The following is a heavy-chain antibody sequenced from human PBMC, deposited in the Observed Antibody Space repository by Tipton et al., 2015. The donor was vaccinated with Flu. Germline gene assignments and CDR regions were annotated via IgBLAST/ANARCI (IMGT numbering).Heavy chain of an antibody. CDR1: GGTFSSYA. Sequence: QLVQSGAEVKKPGSSVKVSCKASGGTFSSYAISWVRQAPGQGLEWMGRIIPILGIANYAQKFQGRVTITADKSTSTAYMELSSLRSEDTAVYYCARDRRGYDFEMIGWYYFDYWGQGTLVPVSS. J-gene: IGHJ4*02. CDR2: IIPILGIA. V-gene: IGHV1-69*09. D-gene: IGHD5-12*01. CDR3: ARDRRGYDFEMIGWYYFDY.